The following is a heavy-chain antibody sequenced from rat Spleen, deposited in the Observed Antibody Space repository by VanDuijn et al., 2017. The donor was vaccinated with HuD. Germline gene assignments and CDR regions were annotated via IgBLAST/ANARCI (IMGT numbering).Heavy chain of an antibody. V-gene: IGHV5S10*01. CDR1: GFTFSDYN. J-gene: IGHJ2*01. D-gene: IGHD1-12*02. CDR3: ATDTFYDGTYYPGGFDY. CDR2: IIYDGTAT. Sequence: EVQLVESGGGLVQPGRSLKLSCAASGFTFSDYNMAWVRQAPKKGLEWVATIIYDGTATYYRDSVKGRFTLSRDNAKSTLYLQMGSLRSDDTATYYCATDTFYDGTYYPGGFDYWGQGVMVTVSS.